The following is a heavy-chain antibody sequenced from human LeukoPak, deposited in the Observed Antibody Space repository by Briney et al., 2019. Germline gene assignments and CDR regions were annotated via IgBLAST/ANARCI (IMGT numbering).Heavy chain of an antibody. CDR1: GFPVSSNY. Sequence: PGGSLSLSCAASGFPVSSNYMSWVRQAPGKGLEWVSVIYSGGSTYYADSVKGRFTISRDNSKNTLYLQMNSLRAEDTAVYYCARGRTTVVTPLGPLDYWGQGTLVTVSS. D-gene: IGHD4-23*01. CDR3: ARGRTTVVTPLGPLDY. CDR2: IYSGGST. V-gene: IGHV3-53*01. J-gene: IGHJ4*02.